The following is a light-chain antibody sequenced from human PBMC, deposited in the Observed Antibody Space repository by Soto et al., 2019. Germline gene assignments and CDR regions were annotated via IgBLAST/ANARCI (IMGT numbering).Light chain of an antibody. J-gene: IGLJ1*01. CDR1: SSDVGGYNY. CDR2: EVN. Sequence: QSVLTQPPSASGSPGQSVTISCTGTSSDVGGYNYVSWYQQHPGKVAKLMVYEVNKRPSGVPDRFSGSKSGNTASLTVSGLQAEDEAYYYCTSYAGGNNVFGTGTKLTVL. V-gene: IGLV2-8*01. CDR3: TSYAGGNNV.